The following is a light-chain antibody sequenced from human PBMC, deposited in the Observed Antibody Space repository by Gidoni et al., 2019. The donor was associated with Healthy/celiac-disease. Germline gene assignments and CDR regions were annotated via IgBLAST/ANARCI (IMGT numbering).Light chain of an antibody. CDR1: QGISNY. Sequence: GDRVTITCRASQGISNYLAWYQQKPGKVPKLLIYAASTLQSGVPSRFSGSGSGTDFTLTISSLQPEDVATYYCQKYNSAPRTFGQGTKVEIK. J-gene: IGKJ1*01. CDR3: QKYNSAPRT. CDR2: AAS. V-gene: IGKV1-27*01.